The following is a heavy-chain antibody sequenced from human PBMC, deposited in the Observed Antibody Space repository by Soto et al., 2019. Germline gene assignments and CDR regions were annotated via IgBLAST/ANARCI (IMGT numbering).Heavy chain of an antibody. J-gene: IGHJ6*02. CDR3: ARVHVGYYYYGMDV. V-gene: IGHV4-4*02. Sequence: SETLSLTCAVSGGSISSSNWWSWVRQPPGKGLEWIGEIYHSGSTNYNPSLKSRVTISVDKSKNQFSLKLSSVTAADTAVYYCARVHVGYYYYGMDVWGQGTTLTVSS. D-gene: IGHD1-26*01. CDR2: IYHSGST. CDR1: GGSISSSNW.